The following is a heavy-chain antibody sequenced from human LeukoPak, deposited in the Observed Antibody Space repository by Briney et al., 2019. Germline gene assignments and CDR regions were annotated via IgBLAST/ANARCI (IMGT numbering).Heavy chain of an antibody. V-gene: IGHV1-18*01. D-gene: IGHD3-9*01. CDR2: ISAYNGNT. CDR3: ARATGYYYYYYGMDV. CDR1: GYTFTSYG. J-gene: IGHJ6*02. Sequence: ASVKVSCKASGYTFTSYGISWVRQAPGQGLEWMGWISAYNGNTNYAQKLQGRVTMTTDTSTSTAYMVLRSLRSDDTAVYYCARATGYYYYYYGMDVWGQGTTVTVSS.